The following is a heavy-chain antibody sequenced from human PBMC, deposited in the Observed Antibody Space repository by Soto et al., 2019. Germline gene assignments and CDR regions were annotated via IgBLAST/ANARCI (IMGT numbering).Heavy chain of an antibody. CDR2: ISSNSRFI. J-gene: IGHJ4*02. V-gene: IGHV3-48*02. CDR3: ARDFAWAFDY. D-gene: IGHD1-26*01. CDR1: GSTFSRYA. Sequence: EVQLLESGGGMVERGGSLRLSCAASGSTFSRYAMNWVRQAPGKGLEWVSYISSNSRFIHYADSVKGRFTISRDNAKNSLYLQMNSLRDEDTAVYYCARDFAWAFDYWGQGTLLTVSP.